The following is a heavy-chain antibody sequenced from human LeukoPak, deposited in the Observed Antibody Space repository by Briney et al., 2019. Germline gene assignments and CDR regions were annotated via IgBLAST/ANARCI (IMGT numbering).Heavy chain of an antibody. CDR1: GFTFYTYG. CDR3: ARASYYDILGVDY. D-gene: IGHD3-9*01. V-gene: IGHV3-30*01. Sequence: GGSLRLSCAASGFTFYTYGMHWVRQAPGKGLEWVAVISYDGSNKYYADSVKGRFTISRDNSKNTLYLQMNSLRAEDTAVYYCARASYYDILGVDYWGQGTLVTVSS. CDR2: ISYDGSNK. J-gene: IGHJ4*02.